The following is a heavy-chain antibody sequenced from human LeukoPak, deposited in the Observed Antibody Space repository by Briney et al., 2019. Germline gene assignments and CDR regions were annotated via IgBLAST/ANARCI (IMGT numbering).Heavy chain of an antibody. Sequence: ASVNVSSKASGYTLTSYDINWVRQATGQGLEWMGWMNPNSGNTAYAHNFQGRVTSHRNTSISTAYMELSSLRSEDTAVYYCARGSDILTGYSPKNYYYYMDVWGKGTTVTVSS. J-gene: IGHJ6*03. CDR2: MNPNSGNT. D-gene: IGHD3-9*01. CDR3: ARGSDILTGYSPKNYYYYMDV. CDR1: GYTLTSYD. V-gene: IGHV1-8*01.